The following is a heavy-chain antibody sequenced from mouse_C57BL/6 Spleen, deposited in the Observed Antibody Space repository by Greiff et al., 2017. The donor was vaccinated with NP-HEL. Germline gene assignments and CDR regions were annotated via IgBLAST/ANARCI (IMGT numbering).Heavy chain of an antibody. CDR2: IYPRSGNT. Sequence: VQLKESGAELARPGASVKLSCKASGYTFTSYGISWVKQRTGQGLEWIGEIYPRSGNTYYTEKFKGKATLTADKSSSTAYMYLRSLTSEDSAVYFCASGFPLGAYWGQGTLVTVSA. J-gene: IGHJ3*01. CDR1: GYTFTSYG. V-gene: IGHV1-81*01. CDR3: ASGFPLGAY.